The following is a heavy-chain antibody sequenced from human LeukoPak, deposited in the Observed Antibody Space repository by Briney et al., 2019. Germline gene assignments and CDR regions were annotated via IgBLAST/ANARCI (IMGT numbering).Heavy chain of an antibody. CDR2: IYYSGST. Sequence: SETQSLTCTVSGGSISSYYWSWIRQPPGKGLEWIGYIYYSGSTNYNPSLKSRVTISVDTSKNQFSLKLSSVTAADTAVYYCAKTRPLDSSSWSHGDYWGQGTLVTVSS. CDR1: GGSISSYY. V-gene: IGHV4-59*01. J-gene: IGHJ4*02. CDR3: AKTRPLDSSSWSHGDY. D-gene: IGHD6-13*01.